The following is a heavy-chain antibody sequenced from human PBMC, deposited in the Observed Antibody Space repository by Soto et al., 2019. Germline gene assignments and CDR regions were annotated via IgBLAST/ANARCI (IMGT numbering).Heavy chain of an antibody. CDR3: ATIEAVAFHI. V-gene: IGHV3-7*03. CDR2: MKQDGSEK. Sequence: LRLSCVASGFTFSSSWMAWVRQTPGKGLEWVGNMKQDGSEKYYVDSVKGRFTISRDNAKNSLYLQMNSLRAEDTAVYYCATIEAVAFHIWGQGTMVTV. CDR1: GFTFSSSW. J-gene: IGHJ3*02. D-gene: IGHD6-13*01.